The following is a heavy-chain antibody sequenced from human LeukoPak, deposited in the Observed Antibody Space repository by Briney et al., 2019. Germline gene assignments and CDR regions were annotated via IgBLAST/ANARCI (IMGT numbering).Heavy chain of an antibody. CDR2: ISYDGSNK. CDR1: GLTFSSYG. D-gene: IGHD3-9*01. V-gene: IGHV3-30*18. J-gene: IGHJ5*02. CDR3: AKEPLLDTGFWFDP. Sequence: GRSLRLSCAASGLTFSSYGMHWVRQAPGKGLEWVAVISYDGSNKYYADSVKGRFTISRDNSKNTLYLQMNSLRAEDTAVYYCAKEPLLDTGFWFDPWGQGTLVTVSS.